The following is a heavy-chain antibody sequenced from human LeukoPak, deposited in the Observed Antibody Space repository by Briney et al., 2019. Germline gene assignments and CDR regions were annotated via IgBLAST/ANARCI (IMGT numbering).Heavy chain of an antibody. Sequence: SETLSLTCAVYGGSFSGDYWSWIRQPPGKGLEWIGEINHSGTTNYNTPLKSRGIISVDTSKKQFSLKVSSVTAADTAVYYCARDGQDYGDYFWYFDYWGQGTLVTVSS. CDR2: INHSGTT. D-gene: IGHD4-17*01. V-gene: IGHV4-34*01. J-gene: IGHJ4*02. CDR1: GGSFSGDY. CDR3: ARDGQDYGDYFWYFDY.